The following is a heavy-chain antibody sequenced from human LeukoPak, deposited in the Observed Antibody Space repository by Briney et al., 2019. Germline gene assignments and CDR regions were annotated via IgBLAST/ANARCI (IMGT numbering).Heavy chain of an antibody. V-gene: IGHV3-48*01. CDR3: AKDAGGYSSSLY. CDR1: GFTFSSCT. Sequence: PGGSLRLSCAASGFTFSSCTMNWVRQPPGKGLEWVSNIGTSSTTIYYADSVKGRFTISRDNAKNSLYLQMNSLRAEDTAVYYCAKDAGGYSSSLYWGQGTLVTVSS. D-gene: IGHD6-13*01. CDR2: IGTSSTTI. J-gene: IGHJ4*02.